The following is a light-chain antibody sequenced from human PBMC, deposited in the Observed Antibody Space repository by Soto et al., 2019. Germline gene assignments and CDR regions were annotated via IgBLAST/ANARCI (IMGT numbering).Light chain of an antibody. V-gene: IGLV2-14*01. CDR1: SSDVGGYNY. Sequence: QSVVTQPASVSGSPGQSITISCTGTSSDVGGYNYVSWYQQHPGKAPKLMIYEVSNRPSGVSNRFSGSKSGNTASLTISGLQAEDEADYYCSSYTSSSTWVFGGGTKSPS. CDR3: SSYTSSSTWV. CDR2: EVS. J-gene: IGLJ3*02.